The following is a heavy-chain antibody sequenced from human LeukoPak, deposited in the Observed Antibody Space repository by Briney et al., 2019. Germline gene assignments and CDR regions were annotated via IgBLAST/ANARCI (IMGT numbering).Heavy chain of an antibody. J-gene: IGHJ4*02. D-gene: IGHD3-10*01. Sequence: SETLSLTCTVSGGSISTYYWSWIRQPAGKGLEWIGRIYISGSTNYNPSLKSRVSMSVDTSKNHFSPKLSSVTAADTAVYYCARWTTLVRGFDYWGQGTLVTVSS. CDR1: GGSISTYY. V-gene: IGHV4-4*07. CDR2: IYISGST. CDR3: ARWTTLVRGFDY.